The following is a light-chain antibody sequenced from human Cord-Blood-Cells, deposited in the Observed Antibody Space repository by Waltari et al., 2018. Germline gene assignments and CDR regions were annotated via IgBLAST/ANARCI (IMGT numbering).Light chain of an antibody. J-gene: IGKJ3*01. CDR2: LGS. CDR3: MQALQTPREFT. V-gene: IGKV2-28*01. Sequence: DIVMTQSPLSLPVTPGEPASISCRSSQSLLHSNGYYYLDWYLQKPGQSPQLLIYLGSNRASGVPDRFSGGGSGTDFTLKISRVDAEDVGVYYCMQALQTPREFTFGPGTKVDIK. CDR1: QSLLHSNGYYY.